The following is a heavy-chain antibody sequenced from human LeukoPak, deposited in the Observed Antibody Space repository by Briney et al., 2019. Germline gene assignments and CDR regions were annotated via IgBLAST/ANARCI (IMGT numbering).Heavy chain of an antibody. J-gene: IGHJ6*03. CDR3: ARGGSGSSPFDYYYYYMDV. V-gene: IGHV3-20*04. CDR1: GFTFDDYG. Sequence: PGGSLRLSCAASGFTFDDYGMSWVRQAPGKGLEWVSGINWNGGSTGYADSVKGRFTISRDNAKNSLYLQMNSLRAEDTALYYCARGGSGSSPFDYYYYYMDVWGKGTTVTVSS. CDR2: INWNGGST. D-gene: IGHD3-10*01.